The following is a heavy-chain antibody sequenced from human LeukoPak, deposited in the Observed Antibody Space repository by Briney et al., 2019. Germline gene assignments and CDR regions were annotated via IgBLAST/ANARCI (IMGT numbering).Heavy chain of an antibody. Sequence: GWSLRLPCAASGFTFSTYAMSWVRQTPAKGLEGVSAISGSGGSTYYEDSLKGRFTISRDNSKNTLYLQMNSLTAEDTAVYYCAKDRGFGEYFPFFYWGEGPLVSVSS. V-gene: IGHV3-23*01. D-gene: IGHD3-10*01. J-gene: IGHJ4*02. CDR1: GFTFSTYA. CDR3: AKDRGFGEYFPFFY. CDR2: ISGSGGST.